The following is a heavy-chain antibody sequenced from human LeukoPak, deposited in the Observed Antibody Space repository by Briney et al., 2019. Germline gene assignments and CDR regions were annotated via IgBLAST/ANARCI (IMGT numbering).Heavy chain of an antibody. CDR2: IKQDGSEK. CDR1: GFTFSLYW. D-gene: IGHD3-9*01. CDR3: AGGTGFIIKD. Sequence: GGSLRLSCAASGFTFSLYWMNWVRRAPGKGLEWVANIKQDGSEKNYVDSAKGRFTISRDNAKNSLYLQMNNLRVEDTAMYYCAGGTGFIIKDWGQGTLVTVSS. J-gene: IGHJ4*02. V-gene: IGHV3-7*03.